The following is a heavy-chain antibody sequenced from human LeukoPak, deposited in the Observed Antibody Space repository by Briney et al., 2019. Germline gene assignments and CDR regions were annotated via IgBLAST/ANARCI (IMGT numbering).Heavy chain of an antibody. D-gene: IGHD5-24*01. CDR2: ISGSGGST. V-gene: IGHV3-23*01. Sequence: GGSLRLSCAASGFTFSSYAMSWVRQAPGKGLEWVSAISGSGGSTYYADSVKGRFTISRDNSKNTLYLQMNSLRPEDTAVYYCAREGRRWLQCSFDYWGQGTLVTVSS. J-gene: IGHJ4*02. CDR1: GFTFSSYA. CDR3: AREGRRWLQCSFDY.